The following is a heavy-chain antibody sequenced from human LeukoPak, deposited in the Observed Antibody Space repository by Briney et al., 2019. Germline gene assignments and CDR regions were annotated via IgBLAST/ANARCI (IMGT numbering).Heavy chain of an antibody. Sequence: GGSLRLSCAASGCTFSSYWGSWVRQAPGKGLEWVANIKQDGSEKYYVDSVKGRFTISRDNAKNSLYLQMNSLRAEDTAVYYCADIPISWGQGTLVTVSS. CDR2: IKQDGSEK. CDR1: GCTFSSYW. V-gene: IGHV3-7*01. J-gene: IGHJ4*02. D-gene: IGHD2-2*02. CDR3: ADIPIS.